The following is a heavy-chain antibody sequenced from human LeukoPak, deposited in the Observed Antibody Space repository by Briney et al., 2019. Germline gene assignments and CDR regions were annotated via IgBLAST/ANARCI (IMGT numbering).Heavy chain of an antibody. CDR1: GVSISSGGYY. V-gene: IGHV4-61*08. CDR2: IYYDGST. D-gene: IGHD6-19*01. CDR3: ARETSLAGFASGLGFNY. J-gene: IGHJ4*02. Sequence: DPSQTLSLTCTVSGVSISSGGYYWSWIRQPPGKGLEWIGYIYYDGSTNYNSSLKSRVTISVDTSKNQFSLKLSSVTAADTATYYCARETSLAGFASGLGFNYWGQGILVTVSS.